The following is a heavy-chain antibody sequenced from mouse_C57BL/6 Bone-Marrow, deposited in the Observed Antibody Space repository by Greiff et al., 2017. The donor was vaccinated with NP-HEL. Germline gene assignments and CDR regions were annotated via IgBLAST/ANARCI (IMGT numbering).Heavy chain of an antibody. J-gene: IGHJ1*03. Sequence: QVQLQQPGAELVKPGASVKLSCKASGYTFTSYWMPWVKQRPGQGLEWIGEIDPSDSYTNYNQKFKGKATLTVDTSSSTAYMQLSSLTSEDSAVYYCARLGGYDWYVDVWGRGTTVTVSS. D-gene: IGHD2-2*01. CDR3: ARLGGYDWYVDV. CDR2: IDPSDSYT. V-gene: IGHV1-50*01. CDR1: GYTFTSYW.